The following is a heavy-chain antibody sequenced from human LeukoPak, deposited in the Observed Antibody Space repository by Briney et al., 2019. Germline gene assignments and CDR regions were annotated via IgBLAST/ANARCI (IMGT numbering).Heavy chain of an antibody. CDR1: GYILTSYY. CDR3: ARTDCSRYSCYKDAFDI. D-gene: IGHD2-2*02. V-gene: IGHV1-46*01. CDR2: INPTGGST. Sequence: ASVKVSCKASGYILTSYYMHWVRQAPGQGLEWMGMINPTGGSTHYAQKFQGRVTMTRDTSTSTVYMELSSLRFEDTAVYYCARTDCSRYSCYKDAFDIWGQGTMVTVSS. J-gene: IGHJ3*02.